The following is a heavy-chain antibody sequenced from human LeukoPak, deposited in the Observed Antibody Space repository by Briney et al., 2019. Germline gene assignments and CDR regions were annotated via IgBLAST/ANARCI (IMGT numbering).Heavy chain of an antibody. Sequence: ASVKVSCKVSGYTLTELSMHWVRQAPGKGLEWMGGFDPEDGETIYAQKFQGRVTMTEDTSTDTAHMELSSLRSEDTAVYYCATDTNYYDSSAHLGYWGQGTLVTVSS. CDR2: FDPEDGET. CDR3: ATDTNYYDSSAHLGY. CDR1: GYTLTELS. J-gene: IGHJ4*02. D-gene: IGHD3-22*01. V-gene: IGHV1-24*01.